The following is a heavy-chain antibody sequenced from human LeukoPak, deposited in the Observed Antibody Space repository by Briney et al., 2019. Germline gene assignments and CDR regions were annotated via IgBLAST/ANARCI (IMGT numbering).Heavy chain of an antibody. V-gene: IGHV5-51*01. CDR2: IYPGDSDT. D-gene: IGHD6-13*01. J-gene: IGHJ3*02. CDR1: GYTFTTFW. Sequence: GESLKISCKVSGYTFTTFWIGWVRQMPGKGLEWMGIIYPGDSDTRCSPSFQGQVTISADKSISTAYLQWSSLKASDTAMYYCAIQAAASDAFDIWGQGTMVTVSS. CDR3: AIQAAASDAFDI.